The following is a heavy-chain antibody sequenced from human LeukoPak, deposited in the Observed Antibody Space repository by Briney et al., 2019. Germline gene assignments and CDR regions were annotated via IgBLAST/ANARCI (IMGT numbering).Heavy chain of an antibody. D-gene: IGHD3-22*01. V-gene: IGHV4-59*06. J-gene: IGHJ4*02. Sequence: SETLSLTCTVSGGSISSYYWSWIRQHPGKGLEWIGYIYYSGSTYYNPSLKSRVTISVDTSKNQFSLKLSSVTAADTAVYYCARVGVRGYYDSTPDDYWGQGTLVTVSS. CDR1: GGSISSYY. CDR2: IYYSGST. CDR3: ARVGVRGYYDSTPDDY.